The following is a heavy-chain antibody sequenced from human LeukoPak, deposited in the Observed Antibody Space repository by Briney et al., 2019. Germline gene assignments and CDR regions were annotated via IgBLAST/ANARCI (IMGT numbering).Heavy chain of an antibody. V-gene: IGHV1-2*06. CDR1: GGTFSSYA. J-gene: IGHJ5*02. D-gene: IGHD3-9*01. Sequence: ASVKVSCTASGGTFSSYAISWVRQAPGQGLEWMGRINPNSGGTNYAQKFQGRVTMTRDTSISTAYMELSRLRSDDTAVYYCARDLYDILTGQNWFDPWGQGTLVTVSS. CDR3: ARDLYDILTGQNWFDP. CDR2: INPNSGGT.